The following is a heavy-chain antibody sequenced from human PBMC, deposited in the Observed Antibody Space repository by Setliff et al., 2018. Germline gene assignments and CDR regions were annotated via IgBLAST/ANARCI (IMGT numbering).Heavy chain of an antibody. CDR3: ASCRYQVPYDY. D-gene: IGHD2-2*01. J-gene: IGHJ4*02. CDR2: VYDSGTT. Sequence: SETLSLTCTVLGGSISSISYYWGWIRQPPGKGLEWIGTVYDSGTTYYNPSLKSRVTIFVDTSKNQFSLNLNSVTAADTGVYYCASCRYQVPYDYRGQGILVTVSS. V-gene: IGHV4-39*01. CDR1: GGSISSISYY.